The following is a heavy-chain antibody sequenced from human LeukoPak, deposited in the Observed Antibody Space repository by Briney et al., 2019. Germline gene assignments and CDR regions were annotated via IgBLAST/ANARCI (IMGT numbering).Heavy chain of an antibody. CDR3: AKGRGWLPTPDDAFDI. J-gene: IGHJ3*02. V-gene: IGHV3-74*01. Sequence: GGSLRLSCAASGFTFSSYWMHWVRQAPGKGLVWVSRINSDGSSTSYADSVKGRFTISRDNAKNSLYLQMNSLRAEDTALYYCAKGRGWLPTPDDAFDIWGQGTMVTVSS. D-gene: IGHD3-22*01. CDR1: GFTFSSYW. CDR2: INSDGSST.